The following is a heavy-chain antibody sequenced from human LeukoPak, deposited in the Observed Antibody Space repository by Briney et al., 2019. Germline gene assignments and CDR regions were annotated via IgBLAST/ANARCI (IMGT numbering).Heavy chain of an antibody. CDR2: ITSSSRYT. Sequence: GGSLRLSCAASGFTFSSYAMNWVRQAPGKGLEWVSSITSSSRYTFYADSVKGRFTISRDNAKNSLYLQMNSLRVEDTAVYYCAELGITMIGGVWGKGTTVTISS. J-gene: IGHJ6*04. D-gene: IGHD3-10*02. CDR1: GFTFSSYA. CDR3: AELGITMIGGV. V-gene: IGHV3-21*06.